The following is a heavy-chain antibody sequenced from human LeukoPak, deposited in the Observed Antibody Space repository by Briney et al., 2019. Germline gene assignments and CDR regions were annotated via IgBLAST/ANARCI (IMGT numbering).Heavy chain of an antibody. D-gene: IGHD3-22*01. CDR1: GGSISSGNYW. J-gene: IGHJ5*02. CDR3: ARARTSYSDSSGLNWFDP. CDR2: IFSSGSN. Sequence: PSETLSLTCTVSGGSISSGNYWWSWIRQLPGMGLEWIGHIFSSGSNHYNPSLKSRVIITVDTSKNQLSLSLTSVTAADTAVYYCARARTSYSDSSGLNWFDPWGQGTLVTVSS. V-gene: IGHV4-31*03.